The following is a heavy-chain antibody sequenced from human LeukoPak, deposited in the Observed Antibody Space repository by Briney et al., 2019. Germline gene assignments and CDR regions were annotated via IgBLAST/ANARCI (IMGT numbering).Heavy chain of an antibody. CDR3: ARATYDYDSSGRTDAFDI. Sequence: PSETLSLTCTVSGGSISSGSYYWSWIRQPAGKGLEWIGRIYTSGSTNYNPSLKSRVTISVDTSKNQFSLKLSSVTAADTAVYYCARATYDYDSSGRTDAFDIWGQGTMVTVSS. J-gene: IGHJ3*02. CDR2: IYTSGST. V-gene: IGHV4-61*02. D-gene: IGHD3-22*01. CDR1: GGSISSGSYY.